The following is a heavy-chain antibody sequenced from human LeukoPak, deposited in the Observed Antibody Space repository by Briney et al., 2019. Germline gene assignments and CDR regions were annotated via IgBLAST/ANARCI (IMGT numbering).Heavy chain of an antibody. CDR2: IYSGGST. V-gene: IGHV3-66*01. CDR1: GFTVSSNY. Sequence: PGGSLRLSCAASGFTVSSNYMSWVRQAPGKGLEWVSVIYSGGSTYYADSVKGRFTISRDNSKNTLYLQMNSLRAEDTAVYYCARGPAGGLWFGELLGYWGQGTLVTVSS. CDR3: ARGPAGGLWFGELLGY. D-gene: IGHD3-10*01. J-gene: IGHJ4*02.